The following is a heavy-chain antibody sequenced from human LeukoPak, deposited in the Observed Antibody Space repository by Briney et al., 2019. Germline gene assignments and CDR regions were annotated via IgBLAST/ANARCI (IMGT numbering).Heavy chain of an antibody. V-gene: IGHV4-4*09. CDR3: ARRNHYFYYMDV. CDR1: GGSISSNY. CDR2: MFPSGSA. J-gene: IGHJ6*03. Sequence: PSETLSLSCTVSGGSISSNYWTWIRQSPVKGLEWIGYMFPSGSAYYNPSLESRVTISRDTSENQFSLTLSSVTAADTAVYYCARRNHYFYYMDVWGKGTTVTV.